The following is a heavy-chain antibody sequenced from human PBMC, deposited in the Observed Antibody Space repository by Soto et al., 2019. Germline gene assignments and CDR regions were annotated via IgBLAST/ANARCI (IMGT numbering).Heavy chain of an antibody. J-gene: IGHJ6*03. CDR3: ARTMVRGVMTLQHYYYLDV. CDR1: GFTFSDYY. CDR2: ISSSGSTI. V-gene: IGHV3-11*01. D-gene: IGHD3-10*01. Sequence: QVQLVESGGGLVKPGGSLRLSCAASGFTFSDYYMSWIRQAPGKGLEWVSYISSSGSTIYYADSVQGRFTISRDNAKNSLYLQMTSLRAEDTAVYYCARTMVRGVMTLQHYYYLDVWGKGTTVTVSS.